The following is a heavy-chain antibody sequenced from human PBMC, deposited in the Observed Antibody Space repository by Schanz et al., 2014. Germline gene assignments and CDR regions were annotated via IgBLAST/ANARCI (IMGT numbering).Heavy chain of an antibody. Sequence: QVQLVQSGAEMKKPGASVKVSCTASGYTFTSYDINWVRQAPGQGLEWMGWISPYNGNTNYAQKLQGRVTMTTDTSTGTAYMELRSLRSDDTALYYCTRGGYSYALSAFDIWGQGTMGTVSS. CDR1: GYTFTSYD. J-gene: IGHJ3*02. CDR2: ISPYNGNT. D-gene: IGHD5-18*01. CDR3: TRGGYSYALSAFDI. V-gene: IGHV1-18*01.